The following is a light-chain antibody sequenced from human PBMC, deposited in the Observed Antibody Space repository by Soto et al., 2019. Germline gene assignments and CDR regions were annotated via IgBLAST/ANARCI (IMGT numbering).Light chain of an antibody. CDR2: DVT. CDR1: SSDVGGFNY. V-gene: IGLV2-14*03. CDR3: NSYTNSSTYV. Sequence: QSVLTQAASVSGSPGQSITISCTGTSSDVGGFNYVSWYQQHPGKAPKLMIYDVTNRPSGVSYRFSGSKSGNTASLTISGLQAEDEADYYCNSYTNSSTYVFGTGTKLTVL. J-gene: IGLJ1*01.